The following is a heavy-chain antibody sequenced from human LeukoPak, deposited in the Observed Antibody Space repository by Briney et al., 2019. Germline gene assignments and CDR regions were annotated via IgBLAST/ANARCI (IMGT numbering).Heavy chain of an antibody. J-gene: IGHJ3*02. D-gene: IGHD2-15*01. V-gene: IGHV3-30*18. CDR1: GFTFSSYG. Sequence: PGGSLRLSCAASGFTFSSYGMHWVRQAPGKGLEWVAVISCDGSNKYYADSVKGRFTISRDNSKNTLYLQMNSLRAEDTAVYYCAKALVDAFDIWGQGTMVTVSS. CDR3: AKALVDAFDI. CDR2: ISCDGSNK.